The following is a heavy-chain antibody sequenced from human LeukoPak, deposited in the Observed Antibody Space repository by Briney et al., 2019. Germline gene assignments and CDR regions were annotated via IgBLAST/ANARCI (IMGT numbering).Heavy chain of an antibody. CDR3: AKPMYDFWSGYAYYFDY. Sequence: GGSLRLSCAASGFTFSSYGMHLVRLAPGKGLEWVAVKSYDGSNKYYADSVKGRFTISRDNSKNTLYLQMNSLRAEDTAVYYCAKPMYDFWSGYAYYFDYWGQGTLVTVSS. CDR1: GFTFSSYG. J-gene: IGHJ4*02. CDR2: KSYDGSNK. V-gene: IGHV3-30*18. D-gene: IGHD3-3*01.